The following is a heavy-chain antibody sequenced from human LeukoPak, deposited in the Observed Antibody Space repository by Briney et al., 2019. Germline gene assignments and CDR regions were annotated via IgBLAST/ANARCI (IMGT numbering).Heavy chain of an antibody. CDR1: GFSISSYY. D-gene: IGHD3-3*01. Sequence: SETLSLTCTVSGFSISSYYCGCSRQPPGKGRQGLGGSNHSGRASYNPSLNSRGTISVDTSKHQFSLKLSSVTAADTAVYYCAREERYDFWSVGGASWTYWGQGTLVTVSS. CDR2: SNHSGRA. J-gene: IGHJ4*02. V-gene: IGHV4-38-2*02. CDR3: AREERYDFWSVGGASWTY.